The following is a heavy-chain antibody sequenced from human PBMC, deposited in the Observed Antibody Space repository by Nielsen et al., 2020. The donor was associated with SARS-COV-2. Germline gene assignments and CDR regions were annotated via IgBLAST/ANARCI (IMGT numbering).Heavy chain of an antibody. V-gene: IGHV1-3*01. CDR3: ARDFYYGSGSYYNHPDY. CDR1: GYTFTYYA. D-gene: IGHD3-10*01. CDR2: INPDNGDT. J-gene: IGHJ4*02. Sequence: ASVKVSCKASGYTFTYYAIHWVRRAPGRGLEWMGWINPDNGDTKYSQKFQGRVTITRDTSASTAYMELSSLRSEDTAVYYCARDFYYGSGSYYNHPDYWGQGTLVTVSS.